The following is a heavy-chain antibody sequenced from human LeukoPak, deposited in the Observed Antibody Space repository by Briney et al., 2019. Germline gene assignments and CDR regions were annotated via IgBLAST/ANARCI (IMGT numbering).Heavy chain of an antibody. CDR1: GGTFSSYA. CDR2: IIPIFGTA. V-gene: IGHV1-69*01. CDR3: AGGGNTAKQSNCFAP. J-gene: IGHJ5*02. D-gene: IGHD5-18*01. Sequence: GASVKVSCKASGGTFSSYAISWVRQAPGQGLEWMGGIIPIFGTANYAQKFQSRVTITADESTSTAYMELSSLRSEDTAVYYCAGGGNTAKQSNCFAPWAQGTLVTVSS.